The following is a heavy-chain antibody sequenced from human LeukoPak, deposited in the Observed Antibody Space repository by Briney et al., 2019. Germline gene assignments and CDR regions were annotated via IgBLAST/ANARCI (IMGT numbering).Heavy chain of an antibody. V-gene: IGHV3-30*18. CDR1: GFTFRSFG. CDR2: ISDDGRNK. CDR3: AKDLYDRSGYYYTIMDY. J-gene: IGHJ4*02. D-gene: IGHD3-22*01. Sequence: GGSLRLSCAASGFTFRSFGMQWVRQARGKGREWVAVISDDGRNKYYADCVKGRFIISRDNSKNTVFLQINSLRPEDTAVYYCAKDLYDRSGYYYTIMDYWGQGSLVTVTS.